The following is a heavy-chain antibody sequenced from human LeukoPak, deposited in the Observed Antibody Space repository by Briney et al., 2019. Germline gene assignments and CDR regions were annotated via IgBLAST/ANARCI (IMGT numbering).Heavy chain of an antibody. D-gene: IGHD3-22*01. CDR1: GGSISRHF. Sequence: SEPLSLTCSVSGGSISRHFWSWIRQPPGKGLDWIAFIHYRGRTKYNPSLQSRVTISIDTSENNFSLKLTSVTAADTAVYYCARLLDNDSSGDPDTFDMWGQGTVVSLSS. CDR2: IHYRGRT. V-gene: IGHV4-59*11. CDR3: ARLLDNDSSGDPDTFDM. J-gene: IGHJ3*02.